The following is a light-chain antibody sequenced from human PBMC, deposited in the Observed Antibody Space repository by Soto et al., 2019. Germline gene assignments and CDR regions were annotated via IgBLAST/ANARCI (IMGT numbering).Light chain of an antibody. Sequence: QSALTQPASVSGSPGQSITISCTGTSSDVGSYNLVSWYQQHPGKAPKLMIFEVSKRPSGISNRFSGSKSGNTASLTISGLQADDDADYYCCSYSGSSTFYVFGTGTKVTVL. V-gene: IGLV2-23*02. CDR2: EVS. CDR3: CSYSGSSTFYV. CDR1: SSDVGSYNL. J-gene: IGLJ1*01.